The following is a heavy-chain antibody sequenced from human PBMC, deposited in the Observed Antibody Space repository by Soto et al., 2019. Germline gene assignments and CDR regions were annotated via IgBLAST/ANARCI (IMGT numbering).Heavy chain of an antibody. J-gene: IGHJ4*02. CDR1: GYSFTSYW. Sequence: GESLKISCKGSGYSFTSYWITWVRQMPGKGLEWVGTIDPSDSYTNYSPSFQGHVTISVDKSTSTAYLQWSSLKASDTAIYYCARRALTTASPFDYWGQATLVTVSS. V-gene: IGHV5-10-1*01. CDR2: IDPSDSYT. CDR3: ARRALTTASPFDY. D-gene: IGHD4-4*01.